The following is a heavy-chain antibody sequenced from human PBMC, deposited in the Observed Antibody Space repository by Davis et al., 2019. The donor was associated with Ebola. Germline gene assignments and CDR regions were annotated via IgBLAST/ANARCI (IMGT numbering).Heavy chain of an antibody. V-gene: IGHV3-73*01. CDR3: AKDLGSSSWYHGYGWFDP. D-gene: IGHD6-13*01. CDR2: IRSKANSYAT. J-gene: IGHJ5*02. CDR1: GFTFSGSA. Sequence: PGGSLRLSCAASGFTFSGSAMHWVRQASGKGLEWVGRIRSKANSYATAYAASVKGRFTISRDDSKNTAYLQMNSLRAEDTAVYYCAKDLGSSSWYHGYGWFDPWGQGTLVTVSS.